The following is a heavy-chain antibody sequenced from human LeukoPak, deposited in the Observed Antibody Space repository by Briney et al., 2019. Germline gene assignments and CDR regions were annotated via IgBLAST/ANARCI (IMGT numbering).Heavy chain of an antibody. Sequence: GGSLRLSCAASGFTFSSYSMNWVRQAPGKGLEWVSSITSSSSYIYYADSVKGRFTISRDNAKNSLYLQMNSLRAEDTAVYYCASRGPGATRADYWGQGTLVTVSS. J-gene: IGHJ4*02. CDR1: GFTFSSYS. CDR3: ASRGPGATRADY. CDR2: ITSSSSYI. D-gene: IGHD1-26*01. V-gene: IGHV3-21*01.